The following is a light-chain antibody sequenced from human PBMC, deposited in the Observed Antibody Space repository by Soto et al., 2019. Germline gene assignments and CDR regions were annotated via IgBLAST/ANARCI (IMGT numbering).Light chain of an antibody. CDR3: MQALQSPWT. CDR1: QSLLHINAYNC. Sequence: DIVMTQSPLSLPVTPGEPASISCRSSQSLLHINAYNCLDWYLQRPGQSPQLLIYLGSNRASGVPDRFSGSGSGTNFTLKIARVEAEDVGVYYCMQALQSPWTFGQGTKVDIK. J-gene: IGKJ1*01. CDR2: LGS. V-gene: IGKV2-28*01.